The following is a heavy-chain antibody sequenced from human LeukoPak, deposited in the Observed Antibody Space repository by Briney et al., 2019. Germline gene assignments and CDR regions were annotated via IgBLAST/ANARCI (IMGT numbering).Heavy chain of an antibody. J-gene: IGHJ6*02. CDR1: GFTFSSYS. Sequence: PGGSLRLSCAASGFTFSSYSMNWVRQAPGKGLEWVSYISSSSSTIYYADSVKGRFTISRDNAKNSLYLQMNSLRAEDTAVYYCARDSFRGYCSGGSCAYYYYGMDVWGQGTTVTVSS. V-gene: IGHV3-48*01. D-gene: IGHD2-15*01. CDR3: ARDSFRGYCSGGSCAYYYYGMDV. CDR2: ISSSSSTI.